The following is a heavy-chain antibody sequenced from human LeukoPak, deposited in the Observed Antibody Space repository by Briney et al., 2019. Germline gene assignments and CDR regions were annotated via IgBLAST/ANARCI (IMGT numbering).Heavy chain of an antibody. CDR2: INHSGST. Sequence: SETLSLTCAVYGGSFSGYYWSWIRQPPGKGLEWFGEINHSGSTNYNPSLKSRVTISVDTSKNQFSLKLSSVTAADTAVYYCARGSPEPYCSSTSCSYFDYWGQGTLVTVSS. CDR3: ARGSPEPYCSSTSCSYFDY. V-gene: IGHV4-34*01. D-gene: IGHD2-2*01. J-gene: IGHJ4*02. CDR1: GGSFSGYY.